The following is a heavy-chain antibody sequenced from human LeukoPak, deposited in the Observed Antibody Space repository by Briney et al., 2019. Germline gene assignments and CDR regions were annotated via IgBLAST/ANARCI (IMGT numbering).Heavy chain of an antibody. CDR3: TTPYYDSSGYTSDY. D-gene: IGHD3-22*01. J-gene: IGHJ4*02. CDR1: GFTFSSYA. V-gene: IGHV3-15*01. Sequence: GGSLRLSCAASGFTFSSYAMTWVRQAPGKGLEWVGRIKSKTDGGTTDYAAPVKGRFTISRDDSKNTLYLQMNSLKTEDTAVYYCTTPYYDSSGYTSDYWGQGTLVTVSS. CDR2: IKSKTDGGTT.